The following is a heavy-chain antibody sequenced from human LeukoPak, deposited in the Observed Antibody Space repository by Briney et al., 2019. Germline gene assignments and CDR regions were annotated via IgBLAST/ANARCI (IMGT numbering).Heavy chain of an antibody. CDR2: MSPNSDNT. V-gene: IGHV1-8*01. J-gene: IGHJ5*02. Sequence: ATVTVSCTASGYTFTSYDINWVRQATGQGLEWMGWMSPNSDNTGYAQKFQGRVTFTRDTSISTAYMELRSLTSEDTAVYYCARDYGGSSGWFDPWGQGTLVTVSS. CDR3: ARDYGGSSGWFDP. D-gene: IGHD4-23*01. CDR1: GYTFTSYD.